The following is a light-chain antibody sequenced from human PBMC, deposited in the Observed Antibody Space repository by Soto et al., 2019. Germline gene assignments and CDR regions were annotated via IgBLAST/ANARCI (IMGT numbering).Light chain of an antibody. J-gene: IGKJ5*01. CDR2: KVS. CDR3: QQYKSYPIT. CDR1: QSISTW. V-gene: IGKV1-5*03. Sequence: IQITQSPSTLSASVGDRVTITCRASQSISTWLAWYQQKPGKAPKLLIYKVSNLESGVPSRFSGSGSRTDFTLTISSLQPEDFATYYCQQYKSYPITFGQGTRLEIK.